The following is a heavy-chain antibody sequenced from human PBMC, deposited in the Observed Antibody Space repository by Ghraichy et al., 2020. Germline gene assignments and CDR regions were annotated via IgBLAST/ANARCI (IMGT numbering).Heavy chain of an antibody. CDR2: IKQDGSEK. Sequence: GGSLRLSCAASGFTFSSYWMSWVRQAPGKGLEWVANIKQDGSEKYYVDSVKGRFTISRDNAKNSLYLQMNSLRAEDTAVYYCVRALAKDYDYLWVSYRYTGALDIWGQGPMLPVSS. J-gene: IGHJ3*02. CDR3: VRALAKDYDYLWVSYRYTGALDI. D-gene: IGHD3-16*02. V-gene: IGHV3-7*01. CDR1: GFTFSSYW.